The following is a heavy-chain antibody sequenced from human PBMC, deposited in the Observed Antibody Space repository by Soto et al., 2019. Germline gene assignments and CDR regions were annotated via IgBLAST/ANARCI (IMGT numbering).Heavy chain of an antibody. D-gene: IGHD6-13*01. CDR3: AKDDATNIAAAGKYFDY. Sequence: GGSLRLSCAASGFTFSSYGMHWVRQAPGKGLEWVAVISYDGSNKYYADSVKGRFTISRDNSKNTLYLQMNSLRAEDTAVYYCAKDDATNIAAAGKYFDYWGQGTLVTVSS. CDR1: GFTFSSYG. V-gene: IGHV3-30*18. CDR2: ISYDGSNK. J-gene: IGHJ4*02.